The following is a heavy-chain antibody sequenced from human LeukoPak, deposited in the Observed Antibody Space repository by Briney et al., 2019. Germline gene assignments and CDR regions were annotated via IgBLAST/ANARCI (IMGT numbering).Heavy chain of an antibody. CDR3: ARRRYYDGSGYLE. V-gene: IGHV4-39*01. D-gene: IGHD3-22*01. CDR2: IYYSGRT. CDR1: GDSVSRSDSY. J-gene: IGHJ1*01. Sequence: SETLSLTCSVSGDSVSRSDSYWDWIRQPPGKGLEWIGTIYYSGRTYYSPSLKSRVTMSVDPSNNQFALNLRSVTAADTAVYYCARRRYYDGSGYLEWGQGTLLSVSS.